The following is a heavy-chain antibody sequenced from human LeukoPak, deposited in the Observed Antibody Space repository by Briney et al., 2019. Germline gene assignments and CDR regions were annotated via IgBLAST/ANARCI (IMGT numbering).Heavy chain of an antibody. D-gene: IGHD4-11*01. CDR2: IWFDGTEK. Sequence: GGSLRLSCTASGYIFSTYGMHWVRQAPGKGLEWVAIIWFDGTEKYYADSVKGRFAISRDNSKNTLYLQMNSLRVEDAAVYYCARGVTTAIWSSFDYWGQGTLVTVSS. J-gene: IGHJ4*02. CDR1: GYIFSTYG. CDR3: ARGVTTAIWSSFDY. V-gene: IGHV3-33*01.